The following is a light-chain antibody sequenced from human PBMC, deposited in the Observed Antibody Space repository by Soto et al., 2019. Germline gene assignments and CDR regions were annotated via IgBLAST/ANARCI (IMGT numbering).Light chain of an antibody. CDR2: AAS. V-gene: IGKV1-9*01. J-gene: IGKJ5*01. CDR3: QQLHGYPIT. CDR1: QGIDTS. Sequence: ILLTQSPSSLSASVGDRVTITCQASQGIDTSLAWYQQKPGKAPKLLIYAASNFQSGVPSRFSGSGSGTHFTLTISSLPPEDFATYYCQQLHGYPITFGQGTRLEIK.